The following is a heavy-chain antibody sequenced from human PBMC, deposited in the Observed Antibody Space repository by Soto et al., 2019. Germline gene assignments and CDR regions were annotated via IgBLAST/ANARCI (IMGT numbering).Heavy chain of an antibody. CDR3: VRGGGSDY. Sequence: QVQLQESGPGLVKPSQTLSLTCIVSGVSISSGDDYWSWIRHPPGKGLEWIGYIYSSGSNYSNPSLKNRAAISADTSKKQFARKMTSVTAADTDVYYCVRGGGSDYWGRGALVTVSS. CDR2: IYSSGSN. J-gene: IGHJ4*02. V-gene: IGHV4-30-4*01. CDR1: GVSISSGDDY. D-gene: IGHD3-16*01.